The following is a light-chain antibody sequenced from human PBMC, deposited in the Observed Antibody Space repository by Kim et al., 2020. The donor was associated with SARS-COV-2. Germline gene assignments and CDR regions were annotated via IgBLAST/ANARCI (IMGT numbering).Light chain of an antibody. J-gene: IGLJ1*01. CDR2: GVT. V-gene: IGLV2-14*03. CDR1: SSNVGNYDY. CDR3: NSYTSSTTLL. Sequence: GQSITISCARASSNVGNYDYCSWYRPRPGTAPILMVFGVTNRPSGVSNRFSGSSSGNTASLTISGLQAEDEADYYCNSYTSSTTLLFGTGTKVTVL.